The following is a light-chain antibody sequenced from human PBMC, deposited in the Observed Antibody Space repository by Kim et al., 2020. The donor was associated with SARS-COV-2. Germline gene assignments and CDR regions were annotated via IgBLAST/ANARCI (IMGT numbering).Light chain of an antibody. CDR1: SSDVGGSNY. CDR2: DVS. CDR3: SSYTSSSTE. Sequence: PGLSITVSCTGTSSDVGGSNYVPWYRQHPGKAPRLMIYDVSKRPSGVSNRFSGSKSGNTASLTISGLQAENEADYYCSSYTSSSTEFGGGTQLTVL. J-gene: IGLJ2*01. V-gene: IGLV2-14*04.